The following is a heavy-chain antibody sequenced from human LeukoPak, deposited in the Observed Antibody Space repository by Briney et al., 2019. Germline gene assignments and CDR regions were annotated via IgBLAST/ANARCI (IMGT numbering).Heavy chain of an antibody. D-gene: IGHD3-22*01. CDR3: ASSGWLLPRDDY. CDR1: GYTFTSYY. J-gene: IGHJ4*02. V-gene: IGHV1-46*01. Sequence: GASVKVSCKAFGYTFTSYYMHWVRQAPGQGLEWMGIINPSGGSTSYAQKFQGRVTMTRDMSTSTVYMELSSLRSEDTAVYYCASSGWLLPRDDYWGQGTLVTVSS. CDR2: INPSGGST.